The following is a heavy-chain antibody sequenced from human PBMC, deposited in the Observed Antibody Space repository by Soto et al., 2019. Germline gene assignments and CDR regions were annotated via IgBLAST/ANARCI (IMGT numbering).Heavy chain of an antibody. CDR3: ARGGYSSIWDQVDY. Sequence: QVQLVQSGAEVKKPGSSVKVSCKASGGTFSSYAISWVRQAPGQWLEWMGGIIPIFGTANYAQKLQGRVTITADKSTSTAYMELSSLISEDTAVYYCARGGYSSIWDQVDYWGEGTLVTVSS. V-gene: IGHV1-69*06. J-gene: IGHJ4*02. CDR1: GGTFSSYA. CDR2: IIPIFGTA. D-gene: IGHD6-13*01.